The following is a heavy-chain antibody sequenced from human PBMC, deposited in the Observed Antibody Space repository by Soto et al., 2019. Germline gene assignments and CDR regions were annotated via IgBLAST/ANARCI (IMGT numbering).Heavy chain of an antibody. J-gene: IGHJ6*02. CDR3: AKDLYGGDNYYYGMDV. V-gene: IGHV4-31*03. CDR1: GGSISSGGYY. CDR2: IYYSGST. Sequence: SETLSLTCTVSGGSISSGGYYWSWIRQHPGKGLEWIGYIYYSGSTYYNPSLKSRVTISVDTSKNQFSLKLSSVTAADTAVYYCAKDLYGGDNYYYGMDVWGQGTTVTVSS. D-gene: IGHD2-2*02.